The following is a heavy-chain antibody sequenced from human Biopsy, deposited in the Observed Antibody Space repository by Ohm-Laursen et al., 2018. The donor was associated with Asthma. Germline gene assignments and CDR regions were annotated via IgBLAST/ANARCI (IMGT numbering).Heavy chain of an antibody. Sequence: SLRLSCTASGFSFDDYAMFWVRQAPGKGLEWVSGISWNRGTIGYADSVKGRFTISRDNAKNSLYLQMNSLGPEDTAVYYCARDMGAGPNQPPSGSGSSHLYGMDVWGQGTTVTVSS. J-gene: IGHJ6*02. CDR3: ARDMGAGPNQPPSGSGSSHLYGMDV. V-gene: IGHV3-9*01. D-gene: IGHD3-10*01. CDR1: GFSFDDYA. CDR2: ISWNRGTI.